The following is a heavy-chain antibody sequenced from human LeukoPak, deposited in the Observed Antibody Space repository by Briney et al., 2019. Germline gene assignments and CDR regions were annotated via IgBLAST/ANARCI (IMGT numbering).Heavy chain of an antibody. CDR3: ARGENRGYCSGGSCYLNWFDP. Sequence: GASVKVSCKASGGTFSSYAISWVRQAPGQGLELMGRIIPIFGTANYAQKFQGRVTITTDESTSTAYMELSSLRSEDTAVYYCARGENRGYCSGGSCYLNWFDPWGQGTLVTVSS. CDR1: GGTFSSYA. V-gene: IGHV1-69*05. D-gene: IGHD2-15*01. CDR2: IIPIFGTA. J-gene: IGHJ5*02.